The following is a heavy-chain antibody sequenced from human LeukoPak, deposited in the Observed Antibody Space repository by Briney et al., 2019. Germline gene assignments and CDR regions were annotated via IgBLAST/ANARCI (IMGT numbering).Heavy chain of an antibody. CDR1: GFTFSSYG. Sequence: PGGSLRLSCAASGFTFSSYGMHWVRQAPGKGLEWVSGISVTGAGTYYADSVMGRFTISRDDSKNTLYLVMSTLRVEDTAVYYCGGGINGYYYAPHSWGQGTLVTVSS. V-gene: IGHV3-23*01. D-gene: IGHD3-10*01. J-gene: IGHJ4*02. CDR3: GGGINGYYYAPHS. CDR2: ISVTGAGT.